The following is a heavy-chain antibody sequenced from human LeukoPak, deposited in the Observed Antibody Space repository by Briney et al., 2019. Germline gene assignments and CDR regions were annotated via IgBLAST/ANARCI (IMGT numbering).Heavy chain of an antibody. J-gene: IGHJ5*02. V-gene: IGHV4-34*01. D-gene: IGHD3-9*01. CDR3: ARSPLTGNYGDWFDP. CDR1: GGSFSGYY. Sequence: PSETLSLTCAVYGGSFSGYYWSWLRQPPGKGLVWIGEINHSGSTNYNPSLKSRVTISVDTSKNQFSLKLSSVTAADTAVYYCARSPLTGNYGDWFDPWGQGTLVIVSS. CDR2: INHSGST.